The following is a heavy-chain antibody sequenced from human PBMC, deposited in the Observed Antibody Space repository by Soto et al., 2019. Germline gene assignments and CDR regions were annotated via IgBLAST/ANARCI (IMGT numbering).Heavy chain of an antibody. CDR2: INHSGST. Sequence: PSETLSLTCTVSGGSISSYYWSWIRQPPGKGLEWMGYINHSGSTNYNPSLKSRVTISVDTSKNQFSLKLSSVTAADTAVYYCARGHWFGDHYYYYGMDVWGQGTTVSVS. D-gene: IGHD3-10*01. CDR1: GGSISSYY. J-gene: IGHJ6*02. CDR3: ARGHWFGDHYYYYGMDV. V-gene: IGHV4-59*12.